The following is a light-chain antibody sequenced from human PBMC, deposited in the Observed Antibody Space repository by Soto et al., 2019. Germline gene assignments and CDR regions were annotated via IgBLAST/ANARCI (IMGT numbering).Light chain of an antibody. V-gene: IGKV3-15*01. J-gene: IGKJ5*01. CDR3: QQYKNWPHT. CDR1: QTVSSN. Sequence: ETVMTQSPATLSVSPGERATLSCRASQTVSSNLAWYQQKPGQSPRLLIYGASTRATGIPARFSGSGSGTEFTLTINSLQSEDFAVYYCQQYKNWPHTFGQGTRLEIK. CDR2: GAS.